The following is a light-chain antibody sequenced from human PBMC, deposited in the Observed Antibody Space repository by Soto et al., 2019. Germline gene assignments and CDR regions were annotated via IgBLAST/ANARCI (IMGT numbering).Light chain of an antibody. CDR3: QQYGSSPRT. J-gene: IGKJ3*01. Sequence: EIVLTKYPDTLSLSPGERSTLSRMASQSVSSSYLAWYQRKPGQAPRLLIYGASSRATGIPDRFSGSGSGTDFTLTISRLEPEDFAVYYCQQYGSSPRTFGPGTKVDVK. CDR2: GAS. V-gene: IGKV3-20*01. CDR1: QSVSSSY.